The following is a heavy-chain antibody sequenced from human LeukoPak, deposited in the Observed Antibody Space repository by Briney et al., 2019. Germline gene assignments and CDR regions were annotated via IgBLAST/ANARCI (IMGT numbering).Heavy chain of an antibody. CDR3: ARIGVVPAAMVSYYYYYMDV. V-gene: IGHV4-59*01. CDR2: IYYSGST. D-gene: IGHD2-2*01. Sequence: PSETLSLTCTVSGGSISSYYWSWIRQPPGKGLEWIGYIYYSGSTNYNPSLKSRVTISVDTSKNQFSLKLSSVTAADTAVYYCARIGVVPAAMVSYYYYYMDVWGKGTTVTVSS. CDR1: GGSISSYY. J-gene: IGHJ6*03.